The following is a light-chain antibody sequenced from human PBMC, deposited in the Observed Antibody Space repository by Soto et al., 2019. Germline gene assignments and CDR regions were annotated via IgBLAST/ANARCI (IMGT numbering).Light chain of an antibody. V-gene: IGLV3-21*02. CDR2: ADS. CDR3: QVWDYDTDHFV. CDR1: NIGSKS. J-gene: IGLJ1*01. Sequence: SYELTQAPSVSVAPGQTARIGCGGDNIGSKSVHWYQQRPGQAPVLVVYADSDRPSGIPERFSGSNPGNTATLTISRVEAGDEADYYGQVWDYDTDHFVFGPGTKVTVL.